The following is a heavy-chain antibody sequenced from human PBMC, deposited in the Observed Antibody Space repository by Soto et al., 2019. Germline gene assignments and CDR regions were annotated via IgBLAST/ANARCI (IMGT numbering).Heavy chain of an antibody. CDR3: ARDLTISSTDGPLDP. D-gene: IGHD1-1*01. CDR1: GGSMSRYY. CDR2: IYYTGST. Sequence: PSETLSLTCTVSGGSMSRYYWTWIRQPPGKGLEWIGNIYYTGSTNYNPSLKSRVTILLGTSTSQFSLKVSSVTAADTAVYYCARDLTISSTDGPLDPWGHGTLVTVSS. V-gene: IGHV4-59*01. J-gene: IGHJ5*02.